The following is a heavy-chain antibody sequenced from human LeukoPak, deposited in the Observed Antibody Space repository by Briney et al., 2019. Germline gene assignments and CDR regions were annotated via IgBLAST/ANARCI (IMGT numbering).Heavy chain of an antibody. V-gene: IGHV1-2*02. CDR2: INPNSGGT. J-gene: IGHJ4*02. CDR3: ARVSSYSSSLWGVFDY. CDR1: GYTFTGYY. D-gene: IGHD6-13*01. Sequence: GASVKVSCKASGYTFTGYYMHWVRQAPGQGLEWMGWINPNSGGTNYAQKFQGRVTMTRDTSISTAYMELSRLRSDDTAVYYCARVSSYSSSLWGVFDYWGQGTLVTVSS.